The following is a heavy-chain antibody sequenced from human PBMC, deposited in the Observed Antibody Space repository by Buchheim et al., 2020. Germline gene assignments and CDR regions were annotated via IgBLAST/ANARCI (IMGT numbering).Heavy chain of an antibody. CDR2: LYYSGNT. Sequence: QVQLQESGPGLVKPSQTLSLTCTVSGDSISSGDYCCTWVRQHPGKGLEWIGYLYYSGNTSYNPSLKSRVTISVDTSNNQFSLKLSSVTAADTAVYYCARRSTSGNFDYWGQGTL. CDR3: ARRSTSGNFDY. D-gene: IGHD6-13*01. J-gene: IGHJ4*02. CDR1: GDSISSGDYC. V-gene: IGHV4-31*03.